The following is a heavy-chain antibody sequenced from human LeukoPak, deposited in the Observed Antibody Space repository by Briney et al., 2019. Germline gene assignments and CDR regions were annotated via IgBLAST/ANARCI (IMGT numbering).Heavy chain of an antibody. CDR1: GFTFRRFW. CDR2: IKQDGSEK. V-gene: IGHV3-7*01. CDR3: AGSGWQVYLDY. D-gene: IGHD6-19*01. J-gene: IGHJ4*02. Sequence: PGGSLRLSCAASGFTFRRFWMTWVRQAPGKGLEWVANIKQDGSEKYYVDSVKGRFTISRDNAKNSLYLQMNSLRAEDTAVYYCAGSGWQVYLDYWGQGTLVTVSS.